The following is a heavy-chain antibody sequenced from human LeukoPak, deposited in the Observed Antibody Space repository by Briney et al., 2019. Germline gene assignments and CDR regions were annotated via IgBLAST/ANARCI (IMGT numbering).Heavy chain of an antibody. CDR3: AREPYGDYRESFDY. J-gene: IGHJ4*02. D-gene: IGHD4-17*01. Sequence: SETLSLTCTVSGGSISSYYWSWIRQPAGKGLEWIGRIYSNGSTDDNPSLKSRVTMSVDTSKNQFSLKLSSVTAADTAVYYCAREPYGDYRESFDYWGQGTLVTVSS. CDR1: GGSISSYY. CDR2: IYSNGST. V-gene: IGHV4-4*07.